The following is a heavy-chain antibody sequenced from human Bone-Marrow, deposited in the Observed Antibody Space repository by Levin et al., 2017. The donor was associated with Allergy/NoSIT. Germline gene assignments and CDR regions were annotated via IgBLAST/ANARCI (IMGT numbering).Heavy chain of an antibody. D-gene: IGHD3-10*01. CDR3: GKGFEVRFGLGSYSNVAC. CDR1: GFTFNNYP. Sequence: GESLKISCAAAGFTFNNYPMNWFRQAPGKGLEWVSGINENGGATYYADSVKGRFTISRDNSRNTLYLQMDSLRAEDTAVYYCGKGFEVRFGLGSYSNVACWGQGTLVTVSS. CDR2: INENGGAT. J-gene: IGHJ4*02. V-gene: IGHV3-23*01.